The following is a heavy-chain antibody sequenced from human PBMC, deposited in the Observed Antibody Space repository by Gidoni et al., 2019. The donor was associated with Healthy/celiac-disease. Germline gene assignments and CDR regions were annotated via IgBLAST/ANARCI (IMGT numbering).Heavy chain of an antibody. CDR2: IWYDGSNK. CDR1: GFTFSSYG. V-gene: IGHV3-33*01. J-gene: IGHJ4*02. CDR3: ARGRLRFLESTLDY. Sequence: QVQLVESGGGVVQPGRSLRLSCAASGFTFSSYGMHWVRQAPGKGLEWVAVIWYDGSNKYYADSVKGRFTISRDNSKNTLYLQMNSLRAEDTAVYYCARGRLRFLESTLDYWGQGTLVTVSS. D-gene: IGHD3-3*01.